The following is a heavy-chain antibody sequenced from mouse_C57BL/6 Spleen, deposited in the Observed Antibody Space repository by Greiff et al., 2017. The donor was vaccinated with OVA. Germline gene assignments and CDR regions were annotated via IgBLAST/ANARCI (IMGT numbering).Heavy chain of an antibody. J-gene: IGHJ4*01. V-gene: IGHV1-72*01. CDR1: GYTFTSYW. Sequence: VQLQQPGAELVKPGASVKLSCKASGYTFTSYWMHWVKQRPGRGLEWIGRFDPNSGGTKYNEKFKSKATLTVDKPSSTAYMQLSSLTSEDSAVYYCARLELYYAMDYWGQGTSVTVSS. CDR3: ARLELYYAMDY. CDR2: FDPNSGGT.